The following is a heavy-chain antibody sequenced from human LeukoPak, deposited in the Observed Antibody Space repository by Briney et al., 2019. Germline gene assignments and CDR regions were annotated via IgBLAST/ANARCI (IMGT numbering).Heavy chain of an antibody. CDR1: GFTFDAYA. CDR3: ATWAFYHSLDV. Sequence: GGSLRLSCEASGFTFDAYAMHWVRQAPGKGPEWVSLINKDGSATYYADSVKGRFTISRDNSKNSLYLQMNSLRSEDTALYYCATWAFYHSLDVWGQGTTVTVSS. CDR2: INKDGSAT. J-gene: IGHJ6*02. V-gene: IGHV3-43*02. D-gene: IGHD1-26*01.